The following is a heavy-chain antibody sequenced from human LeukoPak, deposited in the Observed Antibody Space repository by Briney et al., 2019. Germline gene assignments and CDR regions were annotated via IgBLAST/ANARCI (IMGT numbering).Heavy chain of an antibody. J-gene: IGHJ5*02. CDR3: AKVVVPAAMTWFDP. CDR2: ISYDGSNK. Sequence: PGGSLRLSCAASGFTFSSYAMHWVRQAPGKGLEWVAVISYDGSNKYYADSVKGRFTISRDNSKNTLYLQMNSLRAEDTAVYYCAKVVVPAAMTWFDPWGQGTLVTVSS. D-gene: IGHD2-2*01. CDR1: GFTFSSYA. V-gene: IGHV3-30-3*01.